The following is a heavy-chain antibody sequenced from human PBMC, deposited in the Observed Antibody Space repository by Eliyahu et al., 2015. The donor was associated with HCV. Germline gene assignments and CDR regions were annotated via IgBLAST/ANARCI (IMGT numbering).Heavy chain of an antibody. CDR1: GFTFSNAW. CDR2: VKTQTEGEAT. CDR3: TTRVVTTSDY. J-gene: IGHJ4*02. Sequence: EVHLVESGGGLVNPGGSLRLSCSASGFTFSNAWMNWVRQAPGKGLEWVGRVKTQTEGEATDYVASVKGRFTISRDDSKNIVYLQMNSLKTEDTALYYCTTRVVTTSDYWGQGTLVTVSS. V-gene: IGHV3-15*01. D-gene: IGHD4-17*01.